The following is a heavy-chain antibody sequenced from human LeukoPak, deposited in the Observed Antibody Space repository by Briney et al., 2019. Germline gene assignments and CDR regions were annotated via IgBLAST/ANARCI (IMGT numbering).Heavy chain of an antibody. CDR1: GVTFGDYA. J-gene: IGHJ5*02. CDR3: ARVNFRDYRGYAWFEP. V-gene: IGHV3-49*03. Sequence: PGGSLRLSCKGSGVTFGDYAVTWFRQAPGKGLEWVGFVRTKTHGGAPETAASVKGRFSVSRDDSEGIAYLQMTSLRTEDTAMYYCARVNFRDYRGYAWFEPWGQGTLVTVSS. D-gene: IGHD5-12*01. CDR2: VRTKTHGGAP.